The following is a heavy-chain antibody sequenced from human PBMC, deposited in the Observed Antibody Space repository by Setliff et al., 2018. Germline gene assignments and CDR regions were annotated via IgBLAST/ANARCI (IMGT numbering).Heavy chain of an antibody. V-gene: IGHV1-3*03. Sequence: ASVKVSCKASGYTFTNYAIHWVRQAPGQRLGWMGWINAGNGDTKYSQDFQGRVTITRDTSASTAYMDLSSLRSGDMAVYYCARGRPTANPYYYYYMDVWGKGTTVTVSS. CDR3: ARGRPTANPYYYYYMDV. D-gene: IGHD4-4*01. J-gene: IGHJ6*03. CDR1: GYTFTNYA. CDR2: INAGNGDT.